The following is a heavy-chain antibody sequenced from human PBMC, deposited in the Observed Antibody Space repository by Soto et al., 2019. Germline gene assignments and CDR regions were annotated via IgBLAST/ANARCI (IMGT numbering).Heavy chain of an antibody. CDR1: GGTFSSYV. CDR2: IIPMYGTV. D-gene: IGHD2-15*01. V-gene: IGHV1-69*06. J-gene: IGHJ5*02. Sequence: QVQLVQSGAEVKKPGSSVKVSCKASGGTFSSYVISWVRQAPGQGHEWMGGIIPMYGTVNYAQRFQDRVTITADTFASTAYMELSSLRSDDTAVYYCARDLGGCSGGSCRYNWFDPWGQGTLVTVSS. CDR3: ARDLGGCSGGSCRYNWFDP.